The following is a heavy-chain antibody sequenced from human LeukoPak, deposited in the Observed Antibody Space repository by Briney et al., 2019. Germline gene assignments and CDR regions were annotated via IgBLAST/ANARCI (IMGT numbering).Heavy chain of an antibody. CDR3: ARDRRVVAGTEGFDY. Sequence: SETLSLTYTVSGGSISSGGYYWSWIRQHPGKGLEWIGYIYYSGSTYYNPSLKSRVTISVDTSKNQFSLKLSSVTAADTAVYYCARDRRVVAGTEGFDYWGQGTLVTVSS. V-gene: IGHV4-31*03. D-gene: IGHD2-15*01. CDR2: IYYSGST. CDR1: GGSISSGGYY. J-gene: IGHJ4*02.